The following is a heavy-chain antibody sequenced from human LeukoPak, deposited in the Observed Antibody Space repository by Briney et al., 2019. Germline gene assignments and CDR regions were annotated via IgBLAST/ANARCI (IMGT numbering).Heavy chain of an antibody. J-gene: IGHJ3*02. V-gene: IGHV1-69*01. CDR2: IIPIFDTA. Sequence: SVKVSCKASGGTFSSYSISWVRQAPGQGLEWMGGIIPIFDTADYAQKFQGRVTITADESTSTAYMELSSLRSEDTAVYYCARGSARVYCSSTSCYNNAFDIWGQGTMVTVSS. CDR3: ARGSARVYCSSTSCYNNAFDI. CDR1: GGTFSSYS. D-gene: IGHD2-2*02.